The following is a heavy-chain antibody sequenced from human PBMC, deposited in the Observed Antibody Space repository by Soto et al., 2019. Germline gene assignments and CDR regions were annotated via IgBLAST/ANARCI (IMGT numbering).Heavy chain of an antibody. J-gene: IGHJ5*02. V-gene: IGHV4-31*03. D-gene: IGHD4-17*01. CDR3: ARDQHGGTLPDR. CDR2: IYYSGST. CDR1: GGSISSGGYY. Sequence: QVQLQESGPGLVKPSQTLSLTCTVSGGSISSGGYYWSWIRQHPGKGLEWIGYIYYSGSTYYNPSLKRRVTISVDTSKNQFSLKLSSVTAADTAVYYCARDQHGGTLPDRWGQGTLVTVSS.